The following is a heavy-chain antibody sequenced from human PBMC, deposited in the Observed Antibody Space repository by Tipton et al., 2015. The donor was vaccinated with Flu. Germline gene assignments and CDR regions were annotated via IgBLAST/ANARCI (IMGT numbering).Heavy chain of an antibody. CDR2: ISYDGSNK. V-gene: IGHV3-30*18. J-gene: IGHJ3*02. CDR3: ANGLLWFGESDAFDI. Sequence: SLRLSCAASGFTFSSYGMHWVRQAPGKGLEWVAVISYDGSNKYYADSVKGRFTISRDNSKNTLYLQMNSLRAEDTAVYYCANGLLWFGESDAFDIWGQGTVVTVSS. D-gene: IGHD3-10*01. CDR1: GFTFSSYG.